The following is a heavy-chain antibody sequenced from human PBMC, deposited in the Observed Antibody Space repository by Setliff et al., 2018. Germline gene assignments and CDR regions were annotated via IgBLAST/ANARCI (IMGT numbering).Heavy chain of an antibody. CDR3: ARLRGAFDY. J-gene: IGHJ4*02. V-gene: IGHV4-59*01. CDR1: GGSISSYY. CDR2: IYYSGST. D-gene: IGHD3-16*01. Sequence: PSETLSLTCTVSGGSISSYYWSWIRQPPGKRLEWIGYIYYSGSTNYNPFLESRVTISVDTSKNQFSLRLNSATAADTAVYYCARLRGAFDYWGQGTLVTVSS.